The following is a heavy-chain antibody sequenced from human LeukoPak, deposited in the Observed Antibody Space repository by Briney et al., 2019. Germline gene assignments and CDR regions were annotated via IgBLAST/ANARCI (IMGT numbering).Heavy chain of an antibody. CDR2: IIPIFGTA. CDR3: ARGVVWFGESSYYMDV. V-gene: IGHV1-69*13. D-gene: IGHD3-10*01. J-gene: IGHJ6*03. CDR1: GGTFSSYA. Sequence: SVKVSCKASGGTFSSYAISWVRQAPGQGLEWMGGIIPIFGTANYAQKFQGRVTITADESTSTAYMELSSLRSEDTAVYYCARGVVWFGESSYYMDVWGKGTTVTISS.